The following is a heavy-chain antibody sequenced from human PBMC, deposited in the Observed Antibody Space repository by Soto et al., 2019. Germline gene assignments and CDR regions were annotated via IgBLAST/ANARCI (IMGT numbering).Heavy chain of an antibody. D-gene: IGHD6-19*01. V-gene: IGHV4-59*01. J-gene: IGHJ4*02. CDR1: GVSISSYY. CDR2: IYYSGST. Sequence: PSETLSLTCTVSGVSISSYYWIWIRQPPGKGLEWIGYIYYSGSTNYNPSLKSRVTISVDTSKNQFSLKLSSVTAADTAVYYCARGRIMYSSGPNLDYWGQGTLVTVS. CDR3: ARGRIMYSSGPNLDY.